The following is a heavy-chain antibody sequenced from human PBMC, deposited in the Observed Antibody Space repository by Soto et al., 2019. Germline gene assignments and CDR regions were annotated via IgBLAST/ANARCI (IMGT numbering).Heavy chain of an antibody. D-gene: IGHD2-2*01. V-gene: IGHV1-69*02. Sequence: ASVKVSCKASGGTFSSYTISWVQQAPGQGLEWMGRIIPILGIANYAQKFQGRVTITADKSTSTAYMELSSLRSEDTAVYYCARVRMGYSSSTSCYGINWFDPWGQGTLVTVS. J-gene: IGHJ5*02. CDR1: GGTFSSYT. CDR3: ARVRMGYSSSTSCYGINWFDP. CDR2: IIPILGIA.